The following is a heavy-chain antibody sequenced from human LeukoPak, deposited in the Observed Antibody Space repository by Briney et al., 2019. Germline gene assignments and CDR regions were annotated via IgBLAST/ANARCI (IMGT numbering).Heavy chain of an antibody. J-gene: IGHJ6*03. CDR1: GGTFSSYT. V-gene: IGHV1-69*02. CDR2: IIPILGIA. CDR3: ARSVGYSSSSGYYYYMDV. D-gene: IGHD6-6*01. Sequence: SVKVSRKASGGTFSSYTISWVRQAPGQGLEWMGRIIPILGIANYAQKFQGRVTITADKSTSTAYMELSSLRSEDTAVYYCARSVGYSSSSGYYYYMDVWGKGTTVTVSS.